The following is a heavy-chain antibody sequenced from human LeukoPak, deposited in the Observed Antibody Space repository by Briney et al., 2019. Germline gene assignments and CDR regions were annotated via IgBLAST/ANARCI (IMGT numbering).Heavy chain of an antibody. J-gene: IGHJ5*02. CDR1: GYTFTGYY. D-gene: IGHD3-22*01. CDR3: AREWIVEQNWFDP. CDR2: INPNSGGT. Sequence: ASVKVSCKASGYTFTGYYMHWVRQAPGQGLEWMGWINPNSGGTNYAQKFQGRVTMTRDTSISTAYMELSRLRSDDTAVYYCAREWIVEQNWFDPWGQGTLVTVSS. V-gene: IGHV1-2*02.